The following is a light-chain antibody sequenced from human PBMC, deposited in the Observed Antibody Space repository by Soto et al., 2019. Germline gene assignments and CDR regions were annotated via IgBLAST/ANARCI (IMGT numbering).Light chain of an antibody. Sequence: QSVLTQPASVSGTLGQSITISCTGTSSDVGGYNYVSWYQQHPDKAPKLIISEVSDRPSGVSHRFSGSKTGNTASLTISGLLAEDEAAYYCSSYEVNRTYVFGSGTKVTVL. V-gene: IGLV2-14*01. J-gene: IGLJ1*01. CDR1: SSDVGGYNY. CDR2: EVS. CDR3: SSYEVNRTYV.